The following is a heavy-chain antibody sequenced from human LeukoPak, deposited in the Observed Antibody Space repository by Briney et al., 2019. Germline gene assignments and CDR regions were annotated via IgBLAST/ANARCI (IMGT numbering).Heavy chain of an antibody. CDR2: INAGNGNT. CDR1: GYTFTSYA. D-gene: IGHD6-19*01. V-gene: IGHV1-3*01. Sequence: ASVKVSCKASGYTFTSYAMHWVRQAPGQRLEWMGWINAGNGNTKYSQKFQGRVTITRDTSASTAYMELSSLRSEDTAEYYCARALGQWLAIDYWGQGTLVTVSS. J-gene: IGHJ4*02. CDR3: ARALGQWLAIDY.